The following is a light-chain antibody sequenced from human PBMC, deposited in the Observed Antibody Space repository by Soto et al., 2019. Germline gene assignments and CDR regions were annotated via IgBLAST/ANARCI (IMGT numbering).Light chain of an antibody. CDR1: QSVLYSSNNKNY. J-gene: IGKJ3*01. CDR2: WAS. V-gene: IGKV4-1*01. CDR3: QQYYSTPIT. Sequence: DIVMTQSPDSLAVSLGERATINCKSSQSVLYSSNNKNYLAWYQQKPGQPPKLLIYWASTRESGVPDRFSGSGYGTDFTLTISSLQAADVAVYYCQQYYSTPITFGPGTKVDIK.